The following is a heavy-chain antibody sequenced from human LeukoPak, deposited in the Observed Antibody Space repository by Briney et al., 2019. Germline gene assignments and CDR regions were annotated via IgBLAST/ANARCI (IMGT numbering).Heavy chain of an antibody. CDR1: GGSISSYY. J-gene: IGHJ4*02. CDR2: IYYSGST. CDR3: ARWVRQEVYFGY. Sequence: PSETLSLTCTVSGGSISSYYWSWIRQPPGKGLEWIGYIYYSGSTNYNPSLKSRVTISVDTSKNQFSLKLSSVTAADTAVYYCARWVRQEVYFGYWGQGTLVTVSS. V-gene: IGHV4-59*08.